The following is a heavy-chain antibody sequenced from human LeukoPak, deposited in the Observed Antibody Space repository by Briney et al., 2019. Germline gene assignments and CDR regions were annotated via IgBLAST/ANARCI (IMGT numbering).Heavy chain of an antibody. CDR3: AKDEYGWVRYDY. Sequence: PGWSLRLSCAASGFTFSSYAMRGGRQAPGKGVEWVSAFSGSGGSTYYADSVKGRFTISRDNSKNTLYLQMNGLRAEDTAVYYCAKDEYGWVRYDYWGRGTVVSVSS. CDR1: GFTFSSYA. V-gene: IGHV3-23*01. CDR2: FSGSGGST. D-gene: IGHD3-10*01. J-gene: IGHJ4*02.